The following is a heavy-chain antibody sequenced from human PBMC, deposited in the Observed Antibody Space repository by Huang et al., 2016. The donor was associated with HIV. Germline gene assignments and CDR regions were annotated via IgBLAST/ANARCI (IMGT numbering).Heavy chain of an antibody. CDR1: GGSISGSDYY. J-gene: IGHJ4*02. V-gene: IGHV4-39*01. CDR2: IYDGGNT. D-gene: IGHD2-15*01. Sequence: QLQLQESGPGLVKPSETLSLTCNVSGGSISGSDYYWGWIRQAPGTGLEWIGCIYDGGNTYNNPSLKSGRTGSVDMSRNQFSLKLSSVTAADTAVYYCARHDIFCSGGSCSGFDKWGQGALVTVSS. CDR3: ARHDIFCSGGSCSGFDK.